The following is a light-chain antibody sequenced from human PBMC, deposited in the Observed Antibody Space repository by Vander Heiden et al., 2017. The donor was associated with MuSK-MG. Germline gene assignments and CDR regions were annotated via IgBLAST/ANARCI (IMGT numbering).Light chain of an antibody. CDR2: EDN. J-gene: IGLJ2*01. CDR3: QSYDSGNVV. CDR1: SGSIASNY. Sequence: NFMLTQPHSVSESPGKTVTISCTRSSGSIASNYVQWYQQRPGSSPTTEIYEDNQRPSGVPDRFSGSIDSSSNSASLTISGLKTEDEADYYCQSYDSGNVVFGGGTKLTVL. V-gene: IGLV6-57*01.